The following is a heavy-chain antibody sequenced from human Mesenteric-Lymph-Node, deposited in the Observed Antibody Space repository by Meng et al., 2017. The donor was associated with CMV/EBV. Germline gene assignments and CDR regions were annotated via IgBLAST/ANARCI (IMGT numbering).Heavy chain of an antibody. CDR2: MNPNSGNT. D-gene: IGHD1-26*01. Sequence: ASVKVSCKASGYTFTSYDINWVRQATGQGLEWMGWMNPNSGNTGYAQKFQGRVTMTRDTSTSTVYMELSSLRSEDTAVYYCARPVGATGYFQHWGQGTLVTVSS. J-gene: IGHJ1*01. V-gene: IGHV1-8*01. CDR1: GYTFTSYD. CDR3: ARPVGATGYFQH.